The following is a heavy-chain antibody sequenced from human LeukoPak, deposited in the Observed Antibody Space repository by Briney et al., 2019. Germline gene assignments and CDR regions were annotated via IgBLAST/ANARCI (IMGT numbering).Heavy chain of an antibody. CDR3: AWGSGMIAFGGAFDI. CDR2: MNPNSGNT. D-gene: IGHD3-16*01. CDR1: GYTFTSYD. V-gene: IGHV1-8*01. J-gene: IGHJ3*02. Sequence: ASVKVSCKASGYTFTSYDINWVRQATGQGLEWMGWMNPNSGNTGYAQKFQGRVTMPRNTSISTAYMELSSLRSEDTAVYYCAWGSGMIAFGGAFDIWGQGTMVTVSS.